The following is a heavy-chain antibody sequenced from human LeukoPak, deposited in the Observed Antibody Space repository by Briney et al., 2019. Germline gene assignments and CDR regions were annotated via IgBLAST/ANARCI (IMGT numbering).Heavy chain of an antibody. CDR3: SKDDRSVYYYVGNFDY. Sequence: GGALLLSCAASGFTFLSYGMHWVRQAPGKGLEGEAVIWCDGSKKYYADSGKGRFTISRDNSNNPLYLQMNSLSAPDTAVHSCSKDDRSVYYYVGNFDYWGRGTLVTVSS. V-gene: IGHV3-33*06. J-gene: IGHJ4*02. D-gene: IGHD3-22*01. CDR1: GFTFLSYG. CDR2: IWCDGSKK.